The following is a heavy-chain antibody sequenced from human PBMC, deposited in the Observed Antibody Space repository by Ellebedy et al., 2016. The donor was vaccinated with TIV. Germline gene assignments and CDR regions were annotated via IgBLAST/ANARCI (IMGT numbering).Heavy chain of an antibody. Sequence: AASVKVSCKASGYTFSGFYIHWVRQAPGQGLPWMGLINPKSGDTLYAQEFQGRVTMTRDTSSSTAYMELSRPRSDDPAIYYCATYCGSPACYRTRWGMDVWGQGTTVTASS. D-gene: IGHD2-2*01. CDR3: ATYCGSPACYRTRWGMDV. CDR2: INPKSGDT. CDR1: GYTFSGFY. V-gene: IGHV1-2*02. J-gene: IGHJ6*02.